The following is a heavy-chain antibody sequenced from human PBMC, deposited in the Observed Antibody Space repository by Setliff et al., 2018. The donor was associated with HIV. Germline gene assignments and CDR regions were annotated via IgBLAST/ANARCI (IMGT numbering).Heavy chain of an antibody. J-gene: IGHJ4*02. CDR1: GYTFTNYA. CDR3: ARVKTGDPLYFDH. CDR2: INAGNGNT. Sequence: ASVKVSCKASGYTFTNYAMHWVRQAPGQRLEWMGWINAGNGNTKYSQEFQGRVTITSDTSASTAYLELSSLKSEDMAVYYCARVKTGDPLYFDHWGQGTLVTVAS. D-gene: IGHD7-27*01. V-gene: IGHV1-3*03.